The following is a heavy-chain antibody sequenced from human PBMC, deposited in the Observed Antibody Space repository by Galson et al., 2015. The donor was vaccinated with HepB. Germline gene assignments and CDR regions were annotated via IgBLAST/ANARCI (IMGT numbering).Heavy chain of an antibody. CDR3: VKNPASYAYSNMEI. D-gene: IGHD4-11*01. V-gene: IGHV3-48*01. CDR2: ISPGGTR. J-gene: IGHJ6*02. Sequence: SLRLSCAGSGFSFVRYSMNWVRQAPGKGLEWISYISPGGTRYYADSVKGRLTISRDNGKSSLYLHMNNLRADDTAVYFCVKNPASYAYSNMEIWGQGTTVIVSS. CDR1: GFSFVRYS.